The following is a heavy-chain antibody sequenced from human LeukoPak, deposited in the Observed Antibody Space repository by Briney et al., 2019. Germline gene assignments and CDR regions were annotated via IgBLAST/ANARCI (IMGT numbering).Heavy chain of an antibody. CDR2: ISGSGGST. J-gene: IGHJ4*02. CDR3: AKDGQWLVSAGVDY. D-gene: IGHD6-19*01. CDR1: GFTFSSYA. V-gene: IGHV3-23*01. Sequence: GGSLRLSCAPSGFTFSSYAMSWVRQAPGKGLEWVSAISGSGGSTYYADSVKGRFTISTDNSKKTLYLQMNSLRAEDTAVYYCAKDGQWLVSAGVDYWGQGTLVTVSS.